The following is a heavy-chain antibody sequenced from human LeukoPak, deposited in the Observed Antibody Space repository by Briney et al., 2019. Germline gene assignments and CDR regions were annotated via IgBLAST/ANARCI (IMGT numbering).Heavy chain of an antibody. CDR2: ISSRSDYI. Sequence: PGGSLRLSCAASGFTFSTCSMNWVRQAPGKGLEWVSSISSRSDYIYYADSVKGRFTISRDNAKNTLYLLMNSLRAEDTAVHYCARGQQSGSYFYYGLDVWGQGTTVTVSS. D-gene: IGHD1-26*01. CDR1: GFTFSTCS. V-gene: IGHV3-21*01. CDR3: ARGQQSGSYFYYGLDV. J-gene: IGHJ6*02.